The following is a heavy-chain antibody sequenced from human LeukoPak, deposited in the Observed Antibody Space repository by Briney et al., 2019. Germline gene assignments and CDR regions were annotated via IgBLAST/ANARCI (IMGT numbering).Heavy chain of an antibody. CDR3: TRQHSSGWYFDY. CDR1: GFTFSGSA. V-gene: IGHV3-73*01. CDR2: IRSKANSYAT. Sequence: GGSLRLSCAASGFTFSGSAMHWVRQASGKGVEWVGRIRSKANSYATAYAASVKGRFTISRDDSKNTAYLQMNSLKTEDTAVYYCTRQHSSGWYFDYWGQGTLVTVSS. D-gene: IGHD6-19*01. J-gene: IGHJ4*02.